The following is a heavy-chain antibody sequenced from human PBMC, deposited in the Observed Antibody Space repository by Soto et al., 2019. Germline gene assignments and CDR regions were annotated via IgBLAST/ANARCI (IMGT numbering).Heavy chain of an antibody. CDR2: ISGSGGST. D-gene: IGHD3-3*01. V-gene: IGHV3-23*01. Sequence: EVQLLESGGGLVQPGGSLRLSCAASGFTFSSYAMSWVRQAPGKGLEWVSAISGSGGSTYYADSVKGRFTISRDNSKNTLYMQMTSLRAEDTAVYYCAKDRGGRGYDFWSGYDAFDYWGQGTLVTVSS. CDR3: AKDRGGRGYDFWSGYDAFDY. J-gene: IGHJ4*02. CDR1: GFTFSSYA.